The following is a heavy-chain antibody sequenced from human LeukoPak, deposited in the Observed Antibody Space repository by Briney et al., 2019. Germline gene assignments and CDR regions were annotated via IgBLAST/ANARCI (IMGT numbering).Heavy chain of an antibody. D-gene: IGHD3-10*01. CDR2: INHSGST. J-gene: IGHJ4*02. Sequence: SETLSLTCAVYGGSFSDYYRSWIRQPPGKGLEWIGEINHSGSTNYNPSLKSRVTISVDTSKNQFSLKLSSVTAADTAVYYCARGRSYGSGRRFLSLDYWGQGTLVTVSS. CDR1: GGSFSDYY. CDR3: ARGRSYGSGRRFLSLDY. V-gene: IGHV4-34*01.